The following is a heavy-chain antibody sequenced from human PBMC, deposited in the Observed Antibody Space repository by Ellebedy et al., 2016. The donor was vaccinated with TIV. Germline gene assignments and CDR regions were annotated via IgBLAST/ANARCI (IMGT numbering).Heavy chain of an antibody. CDR3: VRDIAYNVDV. CDR2: INVYNGDT. CDR1: GYSFNNYG. J-gene: IGHJ6*02. V-gene: IGHV1-18*01. Sequence: ASVKVSCKASGYSFNNYGVTWVRQAPGQGLEWIGWINVYNGDTHYPQNFQGRVTLTTDTSADTAYMELRSLRSDDTAVYYCVRDIAYNVDVWGQGTTVRVSS. D-gene: IGHD5-24*01.